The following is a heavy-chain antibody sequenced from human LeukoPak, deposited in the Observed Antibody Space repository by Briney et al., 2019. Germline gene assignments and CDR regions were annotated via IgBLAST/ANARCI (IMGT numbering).Heavy chain of an antibody. D-gene: IGHD5-18*01. Sequence: PSETLSLTCTVSGYSIGSGYYWGWIRQPPGKGLEWIGSIYHSGSTYYNPSLKSRVTISVDTSKNQISLKLSSVTAADTAVYYCARSIGRGYSQYWGQGTLVTVSS. CDR1: GYSIGSGYY. CDR2: IYHSGST. V-gene: IGHV4-38-2*02. CDR3: ARSIGRGYSQY. J-gene: IGHJ4*02.